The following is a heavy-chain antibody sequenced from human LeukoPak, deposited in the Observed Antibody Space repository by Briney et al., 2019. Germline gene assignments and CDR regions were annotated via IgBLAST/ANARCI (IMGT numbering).Heavy chain of an antibody. CDR2: IYYSGST. V-gene: IGHV4-59*01. J-gene: IGHJ3*02. Sequence: PSETLSLTCTVSGGSISSYYWSWLRQPPGKGLEWIGYIYYSGSTNYTPSLTSRVTISVDSSKIQFSLKLSSVTAADTAVYYCARDLSRRAFDIWGQGTMVTVSS. CDR1: GGSISSYY. D-gene: IGHD2-2*01. CDR3: ARDLSRRAFDI.